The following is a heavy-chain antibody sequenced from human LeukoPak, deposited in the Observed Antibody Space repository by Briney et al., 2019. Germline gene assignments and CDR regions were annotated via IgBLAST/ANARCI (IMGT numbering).Heavy chain of an antibody. CDR3: ARDQPFPSSGYYGLDDY. D-gene: IGHD3-22*01. CDR1: GYTFTGYY. Sequence: ASVKVSCKASGYTFTGYYMHWVRQAPGQGLEWMGWINPNSGGTNYAQKFQGRVTMTRDTSISIAYMELSRLRSDDTAVYYCARDQPFPSSGYYGLDDYWGQGTLVTVSS. CDR2: INPNSGGT. J-gene: IGHJ4*02. V-gene: IGHV1-2*02.